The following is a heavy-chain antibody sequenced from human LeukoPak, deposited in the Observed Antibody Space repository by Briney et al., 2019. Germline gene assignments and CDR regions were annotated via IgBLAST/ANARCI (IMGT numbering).Heavy chain of an antibody. D-gene: IGHD2-15*01. V-gene: IGHV1-2*02. CDR1: GYTFTGYY. Sequence: GASVKVSCKASGYTFTGYYMHWVRQAPGQGLEWMGWINPNSGGTNYAQKFQGRVTMTRDTSISTAYMELSRLRSDDTAVYYCARDWRMMYCSGGSCYGLDYWGQGTLVTLSS. J-gene: IGHJ4*02. CDR2: INPNSGGT. CDR3: ARDWRMMYCSGGSCYGLDY.